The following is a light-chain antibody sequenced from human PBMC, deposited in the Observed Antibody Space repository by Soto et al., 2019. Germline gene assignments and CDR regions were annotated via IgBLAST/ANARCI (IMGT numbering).Light chain of an antibody. V-gene: IGKV1-9*01. Sequence: DIQLTQSPSFLSASVGDIVTITCRASQGISSYLAWYQQQPGKAPKLLIYAAFTLQSGVPSMFSGSGSGTEFTLTLSSLQPEDFATYYCQQLNSYPLTFGGGTKVEIK. CDR1: QGISSY. CDR2: AAF. J-gene: IGKJ4*01. CDR3: QQLNSYPLT.